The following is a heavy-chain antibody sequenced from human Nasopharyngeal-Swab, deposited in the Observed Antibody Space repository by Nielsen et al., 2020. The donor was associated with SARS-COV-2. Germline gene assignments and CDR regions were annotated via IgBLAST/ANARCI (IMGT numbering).Heavy chain of an antibody. CDR2: ISYDGSNK. D-gene: IGHD4-17*01. CDR1: GFTFSSYS. Sequence: GGSLRLSCAASGFTFSSYSMNWVRQAPGKGLEWVAVISYDGSNKYYADSVKGRFTISRDNSKNTLYLQMNSLRAEDTAVYYCARDIADPRYGDYVLDYWGQGTLVTVSS. J-gene: IGHJ4*02. V-gene: IGHV3-30*03. CDR3: ARDIADPRYGDYVLDY.